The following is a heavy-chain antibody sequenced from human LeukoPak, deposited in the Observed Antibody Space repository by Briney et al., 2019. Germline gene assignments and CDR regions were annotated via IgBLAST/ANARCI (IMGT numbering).Heavy chain of an antibody. J-gene: IGHJ6*03. CDR1: GGSISSYY. D-gene: IGHD3-10*01. CDR2: IYYSGST. Sequence: SETLSLTCTVSGGSISSYYRSWIRQPPGKGLEWIGYIYYSGSTNYNPSLKSRVTISVDTSKNQFSLKLSSVTAADTAVYYCARTYYGSGSYPHNYYYYYYMDVWGKGTTVTISS. CDR3: ARTYYGSGSYPHNYYYYYYMDV. V-gene: IGHV4-59*01.